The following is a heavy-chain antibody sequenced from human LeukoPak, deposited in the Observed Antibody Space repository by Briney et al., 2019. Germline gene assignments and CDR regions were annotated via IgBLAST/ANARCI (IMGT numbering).Heavy chain of an antibody. V-gene: IGHV1-2*02. CDR2: INPNSGGT. CDR3: ARSLLLNYYYYGMDV. Sequence: ALVKVSCKASGYTFTGYYLHWVRQAPGQGLEWMGWINPNSGGTNYAQKFQGRVTMTRDTSISTAYMELSRLRSDDTAVYYCARSLLLNYYYYGMDVWGQGTTVTVSS. J-gene: IGHJ6*02. D-gene: IGHD3-16*01. CDR1: GYTFTGYY.